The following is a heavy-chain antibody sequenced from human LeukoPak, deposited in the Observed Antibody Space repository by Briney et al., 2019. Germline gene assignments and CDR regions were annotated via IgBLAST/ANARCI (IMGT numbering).Heavy chain of an antibody. CDR2: INSDGSST. J-gene: IGHJ4*02. D-gene: IGHD6-19*01. CDR3: ARNRFSGWYYFDY. V-gene: IGHV3-74*01. CDR1: GFTFSSYW. Sequence: GGSLRLSCAASGFTFSSYWMHWVRQAPGKGLVWVSRINSDGSSTSYADSVKGRFTISRDNSKNTLYLQMNSLRAEDTAVYYCARNRFSGWYYFDYWGQGTLVTVSS.